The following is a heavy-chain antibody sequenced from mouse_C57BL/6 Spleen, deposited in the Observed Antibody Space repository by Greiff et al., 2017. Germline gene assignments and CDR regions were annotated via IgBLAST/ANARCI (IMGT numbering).Heavy chain of an antibody. CDR1: GYTFTSYW. J-gene: IGHJ3*01. D-gene: IGHD1-1*01. CDR3: ARTYYYGSAWFAY. V-gene: IGHV1-61*01. Sequence: QVQLKQPGAELVRPGSSVKLSCKASGYTFTSYWMDWVKQRPGQGLEWIGNIYPSDSETHYNQKFKDKATLTVDKSSSTAYMQLSSLTSVDSAVYYCARTYYYGSAWFAYWGQGTLVTVSA. CDR2: IYPSDSET.